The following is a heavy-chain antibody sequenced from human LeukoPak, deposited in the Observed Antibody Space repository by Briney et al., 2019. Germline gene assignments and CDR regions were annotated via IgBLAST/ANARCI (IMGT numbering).Heavy chain of an antibody. V-gene: IGHV4-39*01. CDR3: ARLYYDSRGYYWFDR. J-gene: IGHJ5*02. D-gene: IGHD3-22*01. CDR1: GGSIISTSFY. Sequence: PSETLSLTCTVSGGSIISTSFYWGWIRQPPGKGLAWLGSIYHSGSTYDNPSLKSRVTISVDRSKNQFSLKLSSVTAAETAVYYCARLYYDSRGYYWFDRWGQGTLVTVSS. CDR2: IYHSGST.